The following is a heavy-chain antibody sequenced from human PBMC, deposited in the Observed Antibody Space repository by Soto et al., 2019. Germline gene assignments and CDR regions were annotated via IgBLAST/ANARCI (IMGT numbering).Heavy chain of an antibody. J-gene: IGHJ6*01. V-gene: IGHV3-7*01. CDR2: IKQGGSEK. CDR3: ARDSARAYYYYGMDV. Sequence: GGSLRLSCAASGFTLSSYWMSWVRQAPGKGLEWVANIKQGGSEKYYVDSVKGRFTISRHNAKNSLYLQIHSLRAEDTAVYYCARDSARAYYYYGMDVWGQGTTVTVSS. CDR1: GFTLSSYW.